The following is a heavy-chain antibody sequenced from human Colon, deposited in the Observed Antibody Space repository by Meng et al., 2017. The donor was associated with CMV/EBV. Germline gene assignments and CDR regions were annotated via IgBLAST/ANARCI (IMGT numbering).Heavy chain of an antibody. J-gene: IGHJ3*01. CDR2: IYHSGST. V-gene: IGHV4-30-2*01. D-gene: IGHD3-16*01. CDR3: ARAKRPIDQSSLGGPRHAFDL. CDR1: GGYS. Sequence: GGYSWTWLRQPPGKVLEYRGHIYHSGSTYYNPSLESRVSISIDKSKNRFSLNLSSVTAADTAVYFCARAKRPIDQSSLGGPRHAFDLWGQGTMVTVSS.